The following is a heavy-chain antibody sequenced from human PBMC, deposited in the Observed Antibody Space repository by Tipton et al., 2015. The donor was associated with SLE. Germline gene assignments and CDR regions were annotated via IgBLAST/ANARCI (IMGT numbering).Heavy chain of an antibody. J-gene: IGHJ4*02. CDR2: LYYSGDM. CDR1: SGSFSSRTYY. CDR3: ARDSPTVAGTFDS. V-gene: IGHV4-39*07. D-gene: IGHD6-19*01. Sequence: TLSLTCIVSSGSFSSRTYYWAWIRQPPGKGLEWIGSLYYSGDMYFNPSLKSRVTIYEDTSRKQFSLKLSSVTAADTAVYYCARDSPTVAGTFDSWGQGTLVIVSA.